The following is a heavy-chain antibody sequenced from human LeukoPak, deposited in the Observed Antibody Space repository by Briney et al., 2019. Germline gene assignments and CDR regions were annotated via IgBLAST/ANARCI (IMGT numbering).Heavy chain of an antibody. V-gene: IGHV3-74*01. CDR3: VRGLES. Sequence: PGGSLRLSCAASGFTFSSDWLRWVRQAPGKGLVCVSYINGDGSSTNYADSVRGRFTISRDNAKKTLYLQMNSLRDEDTAVYCCVRGLESGGLGTLVTVSS. CDR1: GFTFSSDW. J-gene: IGHJ4*02. CDR2: INGDGSST.